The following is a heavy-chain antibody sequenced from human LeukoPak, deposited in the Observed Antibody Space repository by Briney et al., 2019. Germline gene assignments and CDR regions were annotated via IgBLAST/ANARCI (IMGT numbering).Heavy chain of an antibody. CDR2: FDGDGNII. D-gene: IGHD6-19*01. CDR1: GFTFRSYT. V-gene: IGHV3-21*06. Sequence: GGSLRLSCSGSGFTFRSYTMTWVRQAPGRGLEWVSSFDGDGNIIYYADSLKGRFTISRDNANNSVYLQMNSLRADDAVFYFCARDYRSGWFGKGAYWGQGTRVLVSS. J-gene: IGHJ4*02. CDR3: ARDYRSGWFGKGAY.